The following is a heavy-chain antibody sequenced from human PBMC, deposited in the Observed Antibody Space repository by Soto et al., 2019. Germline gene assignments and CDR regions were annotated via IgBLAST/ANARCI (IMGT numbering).Heavy chain of an antibody. Sequence: GGSLRLSCAASGFTFSSHGIHWVRQAPGKGLEWVAGIWYEGINKYYAESVKGRFTISRDNSKNTVYLQMNSLRVGDTAVYYCARGNGIVGGTTYFDYWGQGTLVTVSS. CDR2: IWYEGINK. CDR1: GFTFSSHG. D-gene: IGHD1-26*01. CDR3: ARGNGIVGGTTYFDY. V-gene: IGHV3-33*01. J-gene: IGHJ4*02.